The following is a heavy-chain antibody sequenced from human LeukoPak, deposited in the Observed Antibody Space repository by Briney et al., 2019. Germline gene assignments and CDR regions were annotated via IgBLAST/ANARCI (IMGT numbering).Heavy chain of an antibody. CDR3: ARGPSGYYYFED. J-gene: IGHJ4*02. CDR1: GFSFGTYG. CDR2: INRNGIST. D-gene: IGHD5-12*01. V-gene: IGHV3-20*04. Sequence: GGSLRLSCAASGFSFGTYGMAWVRQVPGKGLEWVSGINRNGISTLYADSVKGRFTISRDNAKNSLYLQMNSLRAEDTALYYCARGPSGYYYFEDWGQGTLVTVSS.